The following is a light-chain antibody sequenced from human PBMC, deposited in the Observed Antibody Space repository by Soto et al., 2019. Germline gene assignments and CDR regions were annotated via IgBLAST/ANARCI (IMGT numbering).Light chain of an antibody. J-gene: IGLJ1*01. CDR2: DVS. CDR1: SSDVGGYNY. CDR3: NSYTSTSTSYV. V-gene: IGLV2-14*03. Sequence: QSALTQPASVSGSPGQPITISCTGTSSDVGGYNYVSWYQHHPGKAPKLMIYDVSNRPSGVSNRFSGSKSGNTASLTISGLQAEDEADYYCNSYTSTSTSYVFGTGTKVTVL.